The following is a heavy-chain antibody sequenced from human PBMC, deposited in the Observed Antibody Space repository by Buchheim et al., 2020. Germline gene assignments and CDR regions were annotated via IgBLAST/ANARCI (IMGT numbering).Heavy chain of an antibody. J-gene: IGHJ6*02. CDR2: ISYVGSND. CDR3: ARSRVYDYYYYDMDV. Sequence: QVQLVESGGGVVQPGRSLRLSCAAAGFTFSSYVMHWVRQAPGKGLEWVAVISYVGSNDYYADSVKSRFSISRDNSKNTVNLQMNSLRAEDTAVYYCARSRVYDYYYYDMDVWGQGTT. V-gene: IGHV3-30-3*01. D-gene: IGHD5/OR15-5a*01. CDR1: GFTFSSYV.